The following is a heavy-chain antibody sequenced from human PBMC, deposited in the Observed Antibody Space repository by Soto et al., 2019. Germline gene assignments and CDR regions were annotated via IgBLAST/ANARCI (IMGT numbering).Heavy chain of an antibody. D-gene: IGHD2-15*01. Sequence: PTLVNPTQTLTLTCTFSGFSLSTSGVGVGWIRQPPGKALEWLALIYWDDDKRYNPSLKSRLTITKDTSKNQVVLTMTNMDPVDTATYYCAHRPSYCSGGSCYSGFDYWGQGTRVTVSS. CDR2: IYWDDDK. V-gene: IGHV2-5*02. J-gene: IGHJ4*02. CDR1: GFSLSTSGVG. CDR3: AHRPSYCSGGSCYSGFDY.